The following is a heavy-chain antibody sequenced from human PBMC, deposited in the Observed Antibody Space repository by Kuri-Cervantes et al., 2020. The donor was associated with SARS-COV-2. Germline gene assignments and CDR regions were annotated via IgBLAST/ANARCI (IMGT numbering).Heavy chain of an antibody. V-gene: IGHV4-34*01. CDR2: INHSGST. CDR3: ARLDGSSSWPSYFDY. Sequence: SQTLSLTCAVYGGSFSGYYWSWIRQPPGEGLEWIGEINHSGSTNYNPSLKSRVTISVDTSKNQFSLKLSSVTAADTAVYYCARLDGSSSWPSYFDYWGQGTLVTVSS. D-gene: IGHD6-13*01. J-gene: IGHJ4*02. CDR1: GGSFSGYY.